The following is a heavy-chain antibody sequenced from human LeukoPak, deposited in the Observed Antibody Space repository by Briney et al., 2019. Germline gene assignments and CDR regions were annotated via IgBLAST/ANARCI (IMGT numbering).Heavy chain of an antibody. Sequence: SQTLSLTCTVSGGSISSGSYYWTWIRQPAGKGLEWIGRIYTSGSTNYNPFLKSRVTISVDTSKNQFSLKLSSMTAADTAVYYCARGGCRSTSCPLWYMDVWGKGTTVTVSS. CDR1: GGSISSGSYY. D-gene: IGHD2-2*01. CDR2: IYTSGST. V-gene: IGHV4-61*02. CDR3: ARGGCRSTSCPLWYMDV. J-gene: IGHJ6*03.